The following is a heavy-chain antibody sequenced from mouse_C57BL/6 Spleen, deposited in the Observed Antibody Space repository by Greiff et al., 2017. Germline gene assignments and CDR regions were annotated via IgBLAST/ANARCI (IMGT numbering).Heavy chain of an antibody. CDR1: GYTFTSYG. CDR2: IDPSDSYT. J-gene: IGHJ2*01. CDR3: EREGGNFFFDY. V-gene: IGHV1-69*01. Sequence: QVQLQQPGAELVMPGASVKLSCKASGYTFTSYGMHWVKQRPGQGLEWIGEIDPSDSYTNYNQKFKGKSTLTVDKSSSTAYMQLSSLTSEDSAVYYCEREGGNFFFDYWGQGTTLTVSS. D-gene: IGHD2-1*01.